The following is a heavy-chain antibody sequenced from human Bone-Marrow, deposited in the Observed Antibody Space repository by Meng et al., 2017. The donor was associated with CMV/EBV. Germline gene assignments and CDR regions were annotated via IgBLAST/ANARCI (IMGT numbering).Heavy chain of an antibody. D-gene: IGHD2-15*01. CDR1: GFTFSSYW. Sequence: GESLKISCAVSGFTFSSYWMHWVRQAPGKGLVWVSRINSDGSSTSYADSVKGRFTISRDNAKNTLYLQMNSLRAEDTAVYYCARLGDCSGGSCYYYYYYGMDVWGQGTTVTVSS. J-gene: IGHJ6*02. CDR2: INSDGSST. V-gene: IGHV3-74*01. CDR3: ARLGDCSGGSCYYYYYYGMDV.